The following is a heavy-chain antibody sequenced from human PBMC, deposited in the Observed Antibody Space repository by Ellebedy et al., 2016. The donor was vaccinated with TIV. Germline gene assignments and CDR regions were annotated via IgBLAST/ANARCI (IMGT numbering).Heavy chain of an antibody. V-gene: IGHV5-51*01. Sequence: GESLKISXKGSGYSFTSYWIGWVRQMPGKGLEWMGIIYPGDSDTRYSPSFQGQVTISADKSISTAYLQWSSLKASDTAMYYCARLGYSYGHPPDGSFDYWGQGTLVTVSS. J-gene: IGHJ4*02. CDR2: IYPGDSDT. CDR3: ARLGYSYGHPPDGSFDY. CDR1: GYSFTSYW. D-gene: IGHD5-18*01.